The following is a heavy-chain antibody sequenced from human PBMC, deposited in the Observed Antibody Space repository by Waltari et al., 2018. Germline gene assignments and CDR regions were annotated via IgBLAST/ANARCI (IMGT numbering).Heavy chain of an antibody. CDR2: IYANGNT. Sequence: QVQLQESGPGLIKPSETLSLTCTVSGGSFNSYYWSWIRQPAGKGLEWIGRIYANGNTNYNPSLKTRVTMSEDMSKNQVSLSLTSVTAADTAVYYCAKMAAKVGAHDAFDIWGQGTMVTVSS. V-gene: IGHV4-4*07. CDR3: AKMAAKVGAHDAFDI. D-gene: IGHD1-26*01. CDR1: GGSFNSYY. J-gene: IGHJ3*02.